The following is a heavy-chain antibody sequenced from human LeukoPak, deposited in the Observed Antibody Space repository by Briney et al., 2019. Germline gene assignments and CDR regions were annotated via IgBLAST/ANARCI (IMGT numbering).Heavy chain of an antibody. CDR2: ISWDGGST. CDR1: GFTFDDYA. V-gene: IGHV3-43D*04. D-gene: IGHD3-3*01. Sequence: PGGSLRLSCAASGFTFDDYAMHWVRQAPGKGLEWVSLISWDGGSTYYADSVKGRFTISRDNSKNSLYLQMHSLRAEDTALYYCAKDGGYDFWSGYSKYYYYYMDVWGKGTTVTVSS. CDR3: AKDGGYDFWSGYSKYYYYYMDV. J-gene: IGHJ6*03.